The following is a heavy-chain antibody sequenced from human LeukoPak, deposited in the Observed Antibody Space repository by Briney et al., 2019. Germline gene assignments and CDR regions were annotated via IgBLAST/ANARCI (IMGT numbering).Heavy chain of an antibody. CDR1: GFTFSRYW. D-gene: IGHD3-9*01. V-gene: IGHV3-7*01. CDR2: IKEDGGEK. J-gene: IGHJ6*03. CDR3: ASYIRYFTMDV. Sequence: GGSLRLSCAASGFTFSRYWMSWVRQAPGKGLEWVANIKEDGGEKFHVDSVKGRFTISRDNAKNSLYLQMNSLRAEDTAVYYCASYIRYFTMDVWGKGTTVTISS.